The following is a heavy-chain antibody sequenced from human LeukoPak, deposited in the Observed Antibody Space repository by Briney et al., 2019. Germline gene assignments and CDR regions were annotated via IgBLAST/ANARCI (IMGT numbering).Heavy chain of an antibody. Sequence: GGSLRLSCAASGFTFSSYGMHWVRQAPGKGLEWVAVIWYDGSNKYYADSVKGRFTISRDNSKNTLYLQMNSLRAEDTAVYYCAREPVTTYAFDIWGQGTMVTVSS. V-gene: IGHV3-33*08. CDR2: IWYDGSNK. CDR1: GFTFSSYG. D-gene: IGHD4-17*01. J-gene: IGHJ3*02. CDR3: AREPVTTYAFDI.